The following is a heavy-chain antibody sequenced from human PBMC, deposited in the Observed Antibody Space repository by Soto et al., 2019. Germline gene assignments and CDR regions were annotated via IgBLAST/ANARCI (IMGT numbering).Heavy chain of an antibody. V-gene: IGHV1-18*01. CDR2: ISAHNGNT. J-gene: IGHJ4*02. D-gene: IGHD1-1*01. CDR3: ARVRYGDY. Sequence: QVHLVQSGAEVKKSGASVKVSCKGSGYDFTTYGITWVRQAPGQGLEWMAWISAHNGNTDCAQKLQRRVTVTRDTSTSTAYMELRSLRSDDTAVYYCARVRYGDYCGQGALVSVS. CDR1: GYDFTTYG.